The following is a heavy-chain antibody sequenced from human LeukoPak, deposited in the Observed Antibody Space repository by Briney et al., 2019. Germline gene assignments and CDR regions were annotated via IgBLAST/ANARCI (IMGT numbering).Heavy chain of an antibody. CDR2: ISAYNGNT. J-gene: IGHJ3*02. D-gene: IGHD6-25*01. V-gene: IGHV1-18*01. CDR3: ARRSGGYGASDAFDI. Sequence: ASVKVSCKASGYTFTSYGISWVRQAPGQGLEWMGWISAYNGNTNYAQKLQGRVTMTTGTSTSTAYMELRSLRSDDTAVYYCARRSGGYGASDAFDIWGQGTMVTVSS. CDR1: GYTFTSYG.